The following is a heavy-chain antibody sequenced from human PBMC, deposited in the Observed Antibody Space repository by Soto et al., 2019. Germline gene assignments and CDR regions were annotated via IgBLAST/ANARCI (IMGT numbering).Heavy chain of an antibody. CDR2: MNPNSGNT. CDR3: ARNLRALYYYGSGTRRLDP. Sequence: ASVKVSCKASGYTFTSYDINWVLQATGQGLEWMGWMNPNSGNTGYAQKFQGRVTMTRNTSISTAYMELSSLRSEYTAVYYCARNLRALYYYGSGTRRLDPWGQGTLVTVSS. CDR1: GYTFTSYD. J-gene: IGHJ5*02. V-gene: IGHV1-8*01. D-gene: IGHD3-10*01.